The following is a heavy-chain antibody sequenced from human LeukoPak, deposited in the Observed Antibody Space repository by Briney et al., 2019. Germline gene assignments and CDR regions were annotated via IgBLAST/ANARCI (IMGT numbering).Heavy chain of an antibody. CDR1: GASISSGGYY. CDR2: IYCSGST. Sequence: PSETLSLTCTVSGASISSGGYYWGWLRQHPGKDLEWIGYIYCSGSTYYNPSLKSRVTISVDTSKNKFSLKLSSVTAADTAVYYCASLELTGDAQGYWGQGTLVTVSS. V-gene: IGHV4-31*03. CDR3: ASLELTGDAQGY. D-gene: IGHD7-27*01. J-gene: IGHJ4*02.